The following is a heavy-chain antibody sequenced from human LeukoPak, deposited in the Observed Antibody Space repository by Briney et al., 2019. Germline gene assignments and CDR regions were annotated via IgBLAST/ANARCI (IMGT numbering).Heavy chain of an antibody. CDR2: ISSSSSYI. V-gene: IGHV3-23*01. J-gene: IGHJ4*02. D-gene: IGHD4-17*01. CDR3: AKDRLVATVTTTGDHDY. Sequence: GGSLRLSCVASGFSFRNSAMNWVRQAPGKGLEWVSSISSSSSYIYYADSVKGRFTISRDNSKNTLYLQMNSLRAEDTAVYYCAKDRLVATVTTTGDHDYWGQGTLVTVSS. CDR1: GFSFRNSA.